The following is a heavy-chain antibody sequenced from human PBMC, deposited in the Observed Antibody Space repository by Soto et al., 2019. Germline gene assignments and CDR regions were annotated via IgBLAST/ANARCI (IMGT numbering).Heavy chain of an antibody. CDR3: ASLDYPFDY. J-gene: IGHJ4*02. CDR2: INHSGST. Sequence: SETLSLTCAVYGGSFSGYYWSWIRQPPGKGLEWIGEINHSGSTNYNPSLKSRVTISVDTSKNQFPLKLSSMTAADTAVYYCASLDYPFDYWGQGTLVTVSS. V-gene: IGHV4-34*01. CDR1: GGSFSGYY. D-gene: IGHD4-17*01.